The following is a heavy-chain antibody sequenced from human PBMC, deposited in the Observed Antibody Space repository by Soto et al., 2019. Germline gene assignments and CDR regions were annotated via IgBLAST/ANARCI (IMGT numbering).Heavy chain of an antibody. CDR2: IDGHGETT. CDR3: AKYVYSDSDKSFDY. Sequence: GGSLRLSCAASGFTFNNFAMTWVRQAPGKGLEWVSSIDGHGETTYYADSVKGRFTISRDASKSTLYLQMNSLRAEDTAIYYCAKYVYSDSDKSFDYWGQGTLVTVSS. J-gene: IGHJ4*02. CDR1: GFTFNNFA. D-gene: IGHD3-10*01. V-gene: IGHV3-23*01.